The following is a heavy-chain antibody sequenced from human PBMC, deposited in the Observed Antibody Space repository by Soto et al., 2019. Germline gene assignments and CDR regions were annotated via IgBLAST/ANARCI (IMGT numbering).Heavy chain of an antibody. V-gene: IGHV3-7*03. Sequence: PGESLKISCEVSGFTLSMYSMTWVRQAPGKGLEWVAKIPQEGSDGHYVDSVKGRFTISRDNAKNSVYLQMNSLRAEDTAVYYCARDQLILPAHDFFYGSDVWGQGAKGTVSS. CDR3: ARDQLILPAHDFFYGSDV. CDR1: GFTLSMYS. D-gene: IGHD2-21*02. CDR2: IPQEGSDG. J-gene: IGHJ6*02.